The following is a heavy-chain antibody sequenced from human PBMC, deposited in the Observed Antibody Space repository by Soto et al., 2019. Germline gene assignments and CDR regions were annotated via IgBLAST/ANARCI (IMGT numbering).Heavy chain of an antibody. J-gene: IGHJ4*02. CDR3: AKDRGGWYPDNPYFDY. Sequence: PGGSLRLSCAASGFTFSSYAMSWVRQAPGKGREWVSAISGSGGSTYYADSVKGRFTISRDNSKNTLYLQMNSLRAEDTAVYYCAKDRGGWYPDNPYFDYWGQGTLVTVSS. V-gene: IGHV3-23*01. CDR1: GFTFSSYA. D-gene: IGHD6-19*01. CDR2: ISGSGGST.